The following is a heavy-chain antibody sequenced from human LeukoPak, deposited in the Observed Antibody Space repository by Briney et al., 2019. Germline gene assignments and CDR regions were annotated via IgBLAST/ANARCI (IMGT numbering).Heavy chain of an antibody. J-gene: IGHJ4*02. CDR3: ARVYGSGSVPYYFDY. CDR2: ISAYNGNT. CDR1: GYTFTSYG. Sequence: ASVKVSCKASGYTFTSYGISWVRQAPGQGLEWMGWISAYNGNTNYAQKLQGRVTMTTDTSTSTAYMELRSLRSDDTAVCYCARVYGSGSVPYYFDYWGQGTLVTVSS. D-gene: IGHD3-10*01. V-gene: IGHV1-18*01.